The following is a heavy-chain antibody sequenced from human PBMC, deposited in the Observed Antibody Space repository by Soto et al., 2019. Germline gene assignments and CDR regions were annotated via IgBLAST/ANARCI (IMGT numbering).Heavy chain of an antibody. J-gene: IGHJ3*02. D-gene: IGHD6-19*01. Sequence: ASVKVSCTASGYTFTSYGISWVRQAPGQGLEWMGWISAYNGNTNYAQKLQGRVTMTTDTSTSTAYMELRSLRSDDTAVYYCARDRVAVAGSKFCGHGFDIWGPGTMFTDSS. CDR3: ARDRVAVAGSKFCGHGFDI. CDR1: GYTFTSYG. CDR2: ISAYNGNT. V-gene: IGHV1-18*01.